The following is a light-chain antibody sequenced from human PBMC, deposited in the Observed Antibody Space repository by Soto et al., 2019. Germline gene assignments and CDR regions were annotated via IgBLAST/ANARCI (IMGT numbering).Light chain of an antibody. J-gene: IGKJ4*01. CDR3: QQADTLPPT. V-gene: IGKV1-12*01. Sequence: DIQMTQSPSSVSASVGDRVTITCRASQGVSSWLAWYQQKPGRAPKLLIYGASTLQSGVPSRFSGSGSGTDFSLHITTLQPEDSATYYCQQADTLPPTLGGGTKV. CDR2: GAS. CDR1: QGVSSW.